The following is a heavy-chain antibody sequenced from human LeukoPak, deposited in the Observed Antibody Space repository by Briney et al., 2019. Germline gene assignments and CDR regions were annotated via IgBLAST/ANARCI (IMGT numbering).Heavy chain of an antibody. CDR3: ARNRRDTAMAATADFDY. CDR1: GYTFTSYA. J-gene: IGHJ4*02. V-gene: IGHV1-46*01. D-gene: IGHD5-18*01. Sequence: ASVKVSCKASGYTFTSYAMNWVRQAPGQGLEWMGIINPSGGSTSYAQKFQGRVTMTRDMSTSTVYMELSSLRSEDTAVYYCARNRRDTAMAATADFDYWGQGTLVTVSS. CDR2: INPSGGST.